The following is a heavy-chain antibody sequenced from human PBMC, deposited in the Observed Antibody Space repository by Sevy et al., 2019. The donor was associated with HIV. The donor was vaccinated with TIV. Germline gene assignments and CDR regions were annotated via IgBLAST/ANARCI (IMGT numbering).Heavy chain of an antibody. CDR1: GFTFSSYS. CDR3: ARDPYYYDSSGYSLGVDY. D-gene: IGHD3-22*01. J-gene: IGHJ4*02. CDR2: ISSSSSTI. Sequence: GGSLRLSCAASGFTFSSYSMNWVRQAPGKGLEWVSYISSSSSTIYYADSVKGRFTISRENAKNSLSLQMNSLRDDDTAVYYCARDPYYYDSSGYSLGVDYWGQGTLVTVSS. V-gene: IGHV3-48*02.